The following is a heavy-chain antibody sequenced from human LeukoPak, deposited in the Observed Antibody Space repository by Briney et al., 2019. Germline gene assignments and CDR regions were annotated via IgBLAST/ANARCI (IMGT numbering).Heavy chain of an antibody. D-gene: IGHD3-3*01. Sequence: SETLSLTCTVSGGSISSYYWSWIRQPPGKGLEWIGYIYYSGSTNYNPSLKSRVTISVDTSKNQFSLKLSSVTAADTAVYYCARREAYYDFWSGSRGYWFDPWGQGTLVTVSS. CDR1: GGSISSYY. CDR2: IYYSGST. J-gene: IGHJ5*02. V-gene: IGHV4-59*12. CDR3: ARREAYYDFWSGSRGYWFDP.